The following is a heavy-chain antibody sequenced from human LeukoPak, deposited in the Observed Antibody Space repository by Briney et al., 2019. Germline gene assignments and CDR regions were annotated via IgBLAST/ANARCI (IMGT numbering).Heavy chain of an antibody. Sequence: GGSLRLSCAASGFTFNNAWMSWVRQAPGKGLEWVANIKKDGSEKYYVDSVKGRFTISRDNAKNSLYLQMNGLRAEDTAVYYCARDLYRIVVVPHYFDYWGQGTLVTVSS. D-gene: IGHD3-22*01. CDR3: ARDLYRIVVVPHYFDY. V-gene: IGHV3-7*01. J-gene: IGHJ4*02. CDR2: IKKDGSEK. CDR1: GFTFNNAW.